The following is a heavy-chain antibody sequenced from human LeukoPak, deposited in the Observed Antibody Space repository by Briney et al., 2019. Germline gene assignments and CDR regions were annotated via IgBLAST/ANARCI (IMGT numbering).Heavy chain of an antibody. Sequence: PGGSLRLSCAASGFTFSSYGMHWVRQAPGKGLEWVAFIRYDGSNKYYADSVKGRFTISRDNAKNSLYLQMNSLRAEDTAVYYCARDAGYSSSRTFDIWGQGTMVTVSS. V-gene: IGHV3-30*02. CDR3: ARDAGYSSSRTFDI. CDR1: GFTFSSYG. CDR2: IRYDGSNK. D-gene: IGHD6-6*01. J-gene: IGHJ3*02.